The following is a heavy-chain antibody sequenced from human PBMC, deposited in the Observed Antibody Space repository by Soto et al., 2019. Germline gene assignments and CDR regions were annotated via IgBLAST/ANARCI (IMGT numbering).Heavy chain of an antibody. D-gene: IGHD3-10*01. J-gene: IGHJ6*02. V-gene: IGHV4-39*07. CDR1: GGSISSSNYH. CDR2: MYYSGST. Sequence: SETLSLTCTVSGGSISSSNYHWGWIRQPPGKGLEWIGSMYYSGSTNYNPSLKSRVTISVDTSKNQFSLKLSSVTAADTAVYYCARVSGIYYYGMDVWGQGTTVTVSS. CDR3: ARVSGIYYYGMDV.